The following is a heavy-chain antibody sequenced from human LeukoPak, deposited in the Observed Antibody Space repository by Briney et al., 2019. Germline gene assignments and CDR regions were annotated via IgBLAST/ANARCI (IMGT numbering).Heavy chain of an antibody. Sequence: GGSLRLSCEASGLTFSTRPMCWVRQAPGKGLEWVSAISSSGGTTYYAESVKGRFTISRDNSKNTLYLQMNSLRVEDTAVYYCAKTEGTYAGRGFHLTTIDYWGQGTLVTVSS. CDR3: AKTEGTYAGRGFHLTTIDY. CDR2: ISSSGGTT. CDR1: GLTFSTRP. D-gene: IGHD1-14*01. J-gene: IGHJ4*02. V-gene: IGHV3-23*01.